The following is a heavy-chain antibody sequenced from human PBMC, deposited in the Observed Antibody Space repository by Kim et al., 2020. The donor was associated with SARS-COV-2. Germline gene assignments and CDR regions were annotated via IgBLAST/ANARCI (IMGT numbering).Heavy chain of an antibody. J-gene: IGHJ3*02. CDR1: GFTFSSYW. D-gene: IGHD6-19*01. V-gene: IGHV3-7*01. CDR3: ARDGDLYSSGKDAFDI. Sequence: GGSLRLSCAASGFTFSSYWMTWVRQAPGKGLEWVANIKQDGNQKYYVDSVKGRSTIPRDNAKNSLYLQMNSLRAEDTAVNYCARDGDLYSSGKDAFDIWGQGTMVTVSS. CDR2: IKQDGNQK.